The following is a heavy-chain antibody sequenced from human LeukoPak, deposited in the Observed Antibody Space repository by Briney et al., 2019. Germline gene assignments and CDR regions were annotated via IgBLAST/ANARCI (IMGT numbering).Heavy chain of an antibody. Sequence: PGGSLRLSCAASGFTFSNAWMSWVRQAPGKGLEWVGRIKSKTDGGTTDYAAPVKGRFTISRDDSKNTLYLQMNSLKTEDTAVYYCTTLPVVVAAYYYYYGMDVRGQGTTVTVSS. V-gene: IGHV3-15*01. D-gene: IGHD2-15*01. CDR3: TTLPVVVAAYYYYYGMDV. CDR2: IKSKTDGGTT. CDR1: GFTFSNAW. J-gene: IGHJ6*02.